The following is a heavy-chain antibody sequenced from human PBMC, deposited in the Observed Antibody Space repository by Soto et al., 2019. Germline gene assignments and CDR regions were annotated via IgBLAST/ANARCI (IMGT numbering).Heavy chain of an antibody. J-gene: IGHJ6*02. D-gene: IGHD2-15*01. CDR1: GGSISSGDYY. V-gene: IGHV4-30-4*01. CDR3: ASRVALDPRAYYYGMDV. CDR2: IYYSGST. Sequence: SETLSLTCTVSGGSISSGDYYLSWIRQPPGKCLDLIGYIYYSGSTYYNPSLKSRVTISVDTSNNQFSLKLSSVTAADTAVYYCASRVALDPRAYYYGMDVWGPGTTVTVSS.